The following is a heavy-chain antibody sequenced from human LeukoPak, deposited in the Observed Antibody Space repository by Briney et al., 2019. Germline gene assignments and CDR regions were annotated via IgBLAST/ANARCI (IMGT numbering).Heavy chain of an antibody. CDR1: GFTFDDYA. J-gene: IGHJ4*02. D-gene: IGHD6-19*01. CDR3: ARRYGSGWYDY. Sequence: PGGSLRLSCAASGFTFDDYAMHWVRQAPGKGLEWVSFIYSGGSTYYADSVKGRFTISRDNSKNTLYLQMNSLRAEDTAVYYCARRYGSGWYDYWGQGTLVTVSS. CDR2: IYSGGST. V-gene: IGHV3-53*01.